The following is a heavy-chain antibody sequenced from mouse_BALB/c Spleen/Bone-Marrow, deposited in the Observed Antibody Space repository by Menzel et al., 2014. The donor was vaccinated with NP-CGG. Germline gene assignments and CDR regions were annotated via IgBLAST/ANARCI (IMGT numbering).Heavy chain of an antibody. CDR1: GFNIKDTY. Sequence: VQLKDSGAELVKPGASVKLSCTASGFNIKDTYMHWVKQRPEQGLEWIGRIDPANGNTKYDPKLQGKATITADTSSNTAYLQLSSLTSEDTAVYYCARYYYGYYFDDWGQGTTLTVSS. CDR2: IDPANGNT. D-gene: IGHD1-2*01. J-gene: IGHJ2*01. CDR3: ARYYYGYYFDD. V-gene: IGHV14-3*02.